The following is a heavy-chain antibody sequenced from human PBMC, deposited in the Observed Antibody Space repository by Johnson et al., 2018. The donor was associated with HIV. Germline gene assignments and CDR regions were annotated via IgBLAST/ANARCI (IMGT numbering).Heavy chain of an antibody. CDR2: IYSGGST. V-gene: IGHV3-66*02. CDR1: GFQIDDYG. J-gene: IGHJ3*02. D-gene: IGHD6-6*01. Sequence: EVQLVESGGGVVRPGGSLRLSCAASGFQIDDYGMSWVRQVPGKGLEWVSVIYSGGSTYYADSVKGRFTISRDNSKNTLYLQMNSLRAEDTAVYYCARGGGYSIAAPSDAFDIWGQGTMVTVSS. CDR3: ARGGGYSIAAPSDAFDI.